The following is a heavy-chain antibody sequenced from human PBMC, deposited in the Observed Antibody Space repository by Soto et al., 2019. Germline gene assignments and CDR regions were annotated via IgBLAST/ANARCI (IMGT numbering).Heavy chain of an antibody. CDR1: GGSISSSSNH. D-gene: IGHD4-17*01. J-gene: IGHJ4*02. CDR2: IYYSENT. Sequence: PSETLSLTCTVSGGSISSSSNHWGWIRQPPGKGLEWIGNIYYSENTYYNPSLKSRVTISVDTSKNQFSLRLTSVTAADTAVYYCATHPPYGPLDHWGQGTQVTVSS. V-gene: IGHV4-39*01. CDR3: ATHPPYGPLDH.